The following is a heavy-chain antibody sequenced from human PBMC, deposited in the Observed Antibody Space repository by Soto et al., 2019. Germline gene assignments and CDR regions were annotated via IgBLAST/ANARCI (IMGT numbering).Heavy chain of an antibody. J-gene: IGHJ4*02. Sequence: QLQLQESGPGLVKPSETLSLTCTVSGGSISSSSYYWGWIRQPPGKGLEWIGSIDYSGSTYYNPSLKVRITISVDTSKTQFSLKLSSVTAADTAVYYCATRRDGYNWFDYWGQGTLVTVSS. CDR3: ATRRDGYNWFDY. CDR2: IDYSGST. CDR1: GGSISSSSYY. V-gene: IGHV4-39*01. D-gene: IGHD5-12*01.